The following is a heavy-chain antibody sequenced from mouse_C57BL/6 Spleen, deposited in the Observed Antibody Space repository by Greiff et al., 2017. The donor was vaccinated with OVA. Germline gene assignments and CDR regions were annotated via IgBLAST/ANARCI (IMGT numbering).Heavy chain of an antibody. CDR1: GYTFTDYY. CDR2: INPYNGGT. J-gene: IGHJ4*01. Sequence: EVQLQESGPVLVKPGASVKMSCKASGYTFTDYYMNWVKQSHGKSLEWIGVINPYNGGTSYNQKFKGKATLTVEKSSSTAYMELNSLTSEDSAVYYCARERGYVGDAMDYWGQGTSVTVSS. V-gene: IGHV1-19*01. CDR3: ARERGYVGDAMDY.